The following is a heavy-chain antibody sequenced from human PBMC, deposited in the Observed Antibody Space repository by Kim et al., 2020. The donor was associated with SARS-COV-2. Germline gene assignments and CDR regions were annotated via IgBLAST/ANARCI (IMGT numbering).Heavy chain of an antibody. J-gene: IGHJ4*02. V-gene: IGHV3-30*04. CDR2: ISYDGSNK. CDR1: GFTFSSYA. CDR3: ARARGGSYYGVDY. Sequence: GGSLRLSCAASGFTFSSYAMHWVRRAPGKGLEWVAVISYDGSNKYYADSVKGRFTISRDNSKNTLYLQMNSLRAEDTAVYYCARARGGSYYGVDYWGQGTLVTVSS. D-gene: IGHD1-26*01.